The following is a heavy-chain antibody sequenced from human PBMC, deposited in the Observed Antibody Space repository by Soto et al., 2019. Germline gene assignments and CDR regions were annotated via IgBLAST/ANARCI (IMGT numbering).Heavy chain of an antibody. D-gene: IGHD6-13*01. CDR2: ISGSGFTP. CDR1: GFTFSDYD. Sequence: XGSLRLSCAAPGFTFSDYDMTWVRQAPGKGLDWVASISGSGFTPYYAASVRGRFTISRDNSKNMVYLQMNSLRVEDTAIYYCVNSDSTSAHWGQGSLVTVSS. J-gene: IGHJ1*01. CDR3: VNSDSTSAH. V-gene: IGHV3-23*01.